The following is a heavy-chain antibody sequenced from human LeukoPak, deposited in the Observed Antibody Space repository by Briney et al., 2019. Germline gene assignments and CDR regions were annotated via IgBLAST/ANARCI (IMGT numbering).Heavy chain of an antibody. J-gene: IGHJ6*02. D-gene: IGHD4-17*01. CDR3: TREYGDYPCYYGMDV. CDR2: IRSKAYGGTT. V-gene: IGHV3-49*04. CDR1: GFTSGDYA. Sequence: GGSLRLSCTASGFTSGDYAMSWVRQAPGKGLGWVGFIRSKAYGGTTEYAASVKGRFTISRDDSKSIAYLQMDSLKTEDTAVYYCTREYGDYPCYYGMDVWGQGTTVTVSS.